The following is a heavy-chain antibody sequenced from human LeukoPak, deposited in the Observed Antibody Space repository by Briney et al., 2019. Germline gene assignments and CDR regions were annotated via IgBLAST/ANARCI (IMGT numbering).Heavy chain of an antibody. D-gene: IGHD3-10*01. CDR1: GFTFTSYG. J-gene: IGHJ4*02. CDR2: ISSSGGGT. CDR3: AKADYASGSYSYFDY. Sequence: XGSXXXXXAASGFTFTSYGMSWVRQAPGKGLXWGSAISSSGGGTYYADSVKGRFTVSRDSSKNTLYLQMNSLRAEDTAVYYCAKADYASGSYSYFDYWGQGTLVAVSS. V-gene: IGHV3-23*01.